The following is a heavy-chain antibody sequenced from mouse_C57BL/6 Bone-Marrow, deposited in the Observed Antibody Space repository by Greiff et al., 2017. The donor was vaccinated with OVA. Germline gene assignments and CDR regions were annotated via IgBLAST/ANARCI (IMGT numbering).Heavy chain of an antibody. CDR1: GFTFSDYY. CDR3: ARDRYDYDDAMDY. D-gene: IGHD2-4*01. Sequence: VQLVESEGGLVQPGSSMKLSCTASGFTFSDYYMAWVRQVPEKGLEWVANINYDGSSTYYLDSLKSRFIISRNNAKNILYLQMSSLKSEDTATYYCARDRYDYDDAMDYWGQGTSVTVSS. J-gene: IGHJ4*01. CDR2: INYDGSST. V-gene: IGHV5-16*01.